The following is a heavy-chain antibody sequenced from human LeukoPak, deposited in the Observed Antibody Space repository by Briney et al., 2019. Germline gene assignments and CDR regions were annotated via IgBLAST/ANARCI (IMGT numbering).Heavy chain of an antibody. V-gene: IGHV3-53*01. CDR3: ARVGIMGSDYYYGMDV. CDR2: IYSGGST. D-gene: IGHD2-8*01. J-gene: IGHJ6*02. Sequence: GGSLRLSCAASGFTVSSNYMSWVRQAPGKGLECVSVIYSGGSTYYADSVKGRFTISRDNSKNTLYLQMNSLRAEDTAVYYCARVGIMGSDYYYGMDVWGQGTTVTVSS. CDR1: GFTVSSNY.